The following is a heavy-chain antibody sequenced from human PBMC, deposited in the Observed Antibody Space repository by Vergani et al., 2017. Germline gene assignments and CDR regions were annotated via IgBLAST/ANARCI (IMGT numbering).Heavy chain of an antibody. CDR2: IDEYGNRA. Sequence: EVQLVESGGGSVQSGGSLRLSCVASGFSFNTYWMHWVRQVPGKVLMWVTRIDEYGNRATYGDFETGRFTISRDNAKNTVFLQMNTLRAHDAGVYYCVRTEYCTGIACNTRYYSLGQGALVTGSS. V-gene: IGHV3-74*03. D-gene: IGHD2-8*02. CDR1: GFSFNTYW. CDR3: VRTEYCTGIACNTRYYS. J-gene: IGHJ4*02.